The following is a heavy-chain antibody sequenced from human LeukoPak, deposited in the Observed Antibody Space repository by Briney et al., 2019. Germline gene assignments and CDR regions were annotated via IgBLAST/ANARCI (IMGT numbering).Heavy chain of an antibody. Sequence: GGSLRLSCAASGFTFSDYYMSWIRQAPGKGLECVSYISSSGSGMYYADSVKGRFTISRDNAKNSLYLQMNSLRAEDTAVYYCARDGGSSWYFDYWGQGTLVTVSS. J-gene: IGHJ4*02. CDR2: ISSSGSGM. CDR1: GFTFSDYY. CDR3: ARDGGSSWYFDY. D-gene: IGHD6-13*01. V-gene: IGHV3-11*04.